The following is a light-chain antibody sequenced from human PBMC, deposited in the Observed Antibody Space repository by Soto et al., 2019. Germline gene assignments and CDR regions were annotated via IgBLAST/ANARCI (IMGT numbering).Light chain of an antibody. CDR3: YVWDSSSDHYV. CDR1: NIGGKS. V-gene: IGLV3-21*02. J-gene: IGLJ1*01. CDR2: DDS. Sequence: SYELTQPPSVSVAPGQTARITCGGNNIGGKSVHWYRQRPGQAPVLVVYDDSDRPSGIPDRFSGSNSGDTATLTIRRVEAGDEADYYCYVWDSSSDHYVFATGTKVPVL.